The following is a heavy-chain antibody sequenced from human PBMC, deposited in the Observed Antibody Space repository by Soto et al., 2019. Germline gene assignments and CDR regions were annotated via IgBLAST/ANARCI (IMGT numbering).Heavy chain of an antibody. CDR3: ARSLRAVLDY. V-gene: IGHV4-59*01. CDR1: GGSISSYY. CDR2: IYYSGST. D-gene: IGHD2-15*01. J-gene: IGHJ4*02. Sequence: PSETLSLTCTVSGGSISSYYWSWIRQPPGKGLEWIGYIYYSGSTNYNPSLKSRVTISVDTSKNQFSLKLSSVTAADTAVYYCARSLRAVLDYWGQGTLVTVSS.